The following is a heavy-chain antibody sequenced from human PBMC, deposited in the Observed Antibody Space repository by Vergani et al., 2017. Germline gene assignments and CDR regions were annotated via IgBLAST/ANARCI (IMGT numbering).Heavy chain of an antibody. J-gene: IGHJ4*02. D-gene: IGHD3-10*01. V-gene: IGHV4-39*01. CDR1: GGSISSSSYY. CDR3: AKLYYYGSGSYYKG. Sequence: QVKLQESGPGLLKPSETLSLTCTVSGGSISSSSYYWGWIRQPPGKGLEWIGSIYYSGSTYYNPSLKSRVTISVDTSKNQFSLKLSSVTAADTAVYYCAKLYYYGSGSYYKGWGQGTLVTVSS. CDR2: IYYSGST.